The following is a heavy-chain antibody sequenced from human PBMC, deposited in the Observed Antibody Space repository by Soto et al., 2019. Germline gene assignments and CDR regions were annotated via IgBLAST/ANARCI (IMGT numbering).Heavy chain of an antibody. D-gene: IGHD4-17*01. Sequence: SETLSLTCTISGGSISSYYWSWIRQPPGKGLEWIGYIYYSGSTNYNPSLKSRVTISVDTSKNQFSLKLSSVTAADTAVYYCARQFYGDYFDYWGQGTLVTLSS. CDR2: IYYSGST. CDR1: GGSISSYY. V-gene: IGHV4-59*08. J-gene: IGHJ4*02. CDR3: ARQFYGDYFDY.